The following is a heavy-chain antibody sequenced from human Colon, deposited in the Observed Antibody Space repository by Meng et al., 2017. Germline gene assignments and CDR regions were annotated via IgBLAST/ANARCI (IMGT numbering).Heavy chain of an antibody. CDR3: ARYYYDSSGVTYFDP. Sequence: QVHLQESGPRLVKPSQTLSLTCTVSGDSTSSGNHYWSWSRQHPGKGLEWIGYFYFSGNTYYNPSLKSRVTISVDTSKNQFSLNLRSVTAADTAVYYCARYYYDSSGVTYFDPWGQGTLVTVSS. J-gene: IGHJ5*02. CDR1: GDSTSSGNHY. D-gene: IGHD3-22*01. CDR2: FYFSGNT. V-gene: IGHV4-31*03.